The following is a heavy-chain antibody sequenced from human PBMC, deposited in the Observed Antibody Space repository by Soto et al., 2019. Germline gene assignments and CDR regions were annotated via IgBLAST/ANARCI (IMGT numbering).Heavy chain of an antibody. CDR1: GFTFSSYA. V-gene: IGHV3-23*01. CDR2: ISGSGGST. J-gene: IGHJ4*02. CDR3: LSGSGYIDY. D-gene: IGHD3-22*01. Sequence: SLRLSCAASGFTFSSYAMTWVRQAPGKGLEWVSTISGSGGSTYYADSVKGRFTISRDNAKNTLYLQMNSLRAEDTAVYYCLSGSGYIDYWGQGTLVTVPQ.